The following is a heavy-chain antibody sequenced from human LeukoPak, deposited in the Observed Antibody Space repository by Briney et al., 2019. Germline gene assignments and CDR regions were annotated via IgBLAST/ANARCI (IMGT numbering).Heavy chain of an antibody. CDR3: ARDSPASGMDV. Sequence: PGGSLRLSCEASGFTFSSYEMNWVRQAPGKGLEWISFISGSGNSIYYADSVRGRFTMSRDNARNLLYLQMKSLRVEDTAVYYCARDSPASGMDVWGQGTTVTVSS. D-gene: IGHD1-14*01. J-gene: IGHJ6*02. V-gene: IGHV3-48*03. CDR1: GFTFSSYE. CDR2: ISGSGNSI.